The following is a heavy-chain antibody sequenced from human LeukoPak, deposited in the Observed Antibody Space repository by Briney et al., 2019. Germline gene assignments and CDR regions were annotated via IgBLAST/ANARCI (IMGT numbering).Heavy chain of an antibody. Sequence: ASVKVSCKASGYTFTGYYMHWVRQAPGQGLEWMGWINPNSGGTNYAQKLQGRVTMTTDTSTSTAYMELRSLRSDDTAVYYCARSGDCSGGSCYLVDYWGQGTLVTVSS. J-gene: IGHJ4*02. CDR1: GYTFTGYY. D-gene: IGHD2-15*01. CDR3: ARSGDCSGGSCYLVDY. V-gene: IGHV1-2*02. CDR2: INPNSGGT.